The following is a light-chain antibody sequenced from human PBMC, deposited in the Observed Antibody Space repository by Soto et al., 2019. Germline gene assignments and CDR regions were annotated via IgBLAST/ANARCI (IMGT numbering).Light chain of an antibody. CDR1: QNVYNN. CDR2: DAS. V-gene: IGKV3-15*01. J-gene: IGKJ4*01. Sequence: IVITHSPATLSVSPGGGPTISCKASQNVYNNLAWYQQRPGQPPRLLIYDASTRATGISARFSGSGYGTEFTLTISSLQSEDFAVYFCQQCRNWPLTFGGGTKV. CDR3: QQCRNWPLT.